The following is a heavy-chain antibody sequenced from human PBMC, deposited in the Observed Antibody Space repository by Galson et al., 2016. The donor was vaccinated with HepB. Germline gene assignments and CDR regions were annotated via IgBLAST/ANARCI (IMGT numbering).Heavy chain of an antibody. Sequence: SLRLSCATSRFTFSTSILHWVRQAPGKGLDWVAAMSYDGFSKYYSDSVKGRFTVSRDNSDSKMYLQLDSLSADDTAVYYCVREGHTSGRCGDFDVWGQGTMVTVSS. D-gene: IGHD6-19*01. CDR3: VREGHTSGRCGDFDV. V-gene: IGHV3-30-3*01. J-gene: IGHJ3*01. CDR2: MSYDGFSK. CDR1: RFTFSTSI.